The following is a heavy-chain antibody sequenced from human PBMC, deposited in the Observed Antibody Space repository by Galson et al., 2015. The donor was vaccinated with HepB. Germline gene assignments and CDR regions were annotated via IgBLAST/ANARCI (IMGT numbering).Heavy chain of an antibody. CDR2: IRISGRNT. CDR3: AKEEVPNDY. D-gene: IGHD4/OR15-4a*01. V-gene: IGHV3-23*01. J-gene: IGHJ4*02. Sequence: SLRLSCAVSGFSFSNSAMTWVRQAPGRGLEWISGIRISGRNTYYADSVKGRFTISRDNSKNTVFLQMNSLRDEDTAVYYCAKEEVPNDYWGQGTLVTVSS. CDR1: GFSFSNSA.